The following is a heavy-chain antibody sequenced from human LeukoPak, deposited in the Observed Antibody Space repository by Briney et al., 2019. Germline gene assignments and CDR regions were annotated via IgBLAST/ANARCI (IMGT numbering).Heavy chain of an antibody. J-gene: IGHJ4*02. CDR1: GYTFTSYD. CDR2: MNPNSGNT. V-gene: IGHV1-8*01. D-gene: IGHD3-3*01. CDR3: ARAPRTYDFWSGYYPY. Sequence: ASVKVSCKASGYTFTSYDINWVRQATGQGLGWMGWMNPNSGNTGYAQKFQGRVTMTRNTSISTAYMELSSLRSEDTAVYYCARAPRTYDFWSGYYPYWGQGTLVTVSS.